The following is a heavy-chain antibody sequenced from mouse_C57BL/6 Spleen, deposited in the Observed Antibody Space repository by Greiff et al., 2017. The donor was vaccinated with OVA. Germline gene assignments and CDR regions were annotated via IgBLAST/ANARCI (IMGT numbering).Heavy chain of an antibody. Sequence: LEESGAELVKPGASVKISCKASGYAFSSYWMNWVKQRPGKGLEWIGQIYPGDGDTNYNGKFKGKATLTADKSSSTAYMQLSSLTSEDSAVYFCAREGGGSLYYFDYWGQGTTLTVSS. CDR2: IYPGDGDT. CDR3: AREGGGSLYYFDY. V-gene: IGHV1-80*01. J-gene: IGHJ2*01. CDR1: GYAFSSYW.